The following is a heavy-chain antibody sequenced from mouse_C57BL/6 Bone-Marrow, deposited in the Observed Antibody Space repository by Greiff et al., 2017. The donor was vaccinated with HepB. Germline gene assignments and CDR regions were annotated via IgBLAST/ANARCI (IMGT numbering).Heavy chain of an antibody. CDR1: GFNIKDDY. CDR2: IDPENGDT. Sequence: VQLQQSGAELVRPGASVKLSCTASGFNIKDDYMHWVKQRPEQGLEWIGWIDPENGDTEYASKFQGKATITADTSSNTAYLQRSSLTSEDTAVYYCTNGEYAMDYWGQGTSVTVSS. CDR3: TNGEYAMDY. V-gene: IGHV14-4*01. J-gene: IGHJ4*01.